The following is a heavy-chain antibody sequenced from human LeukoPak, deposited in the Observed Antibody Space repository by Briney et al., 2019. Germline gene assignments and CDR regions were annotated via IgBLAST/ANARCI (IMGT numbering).Heavy chain of an antibody. J-gene: IGHJ6*02. V-gene: IGHV1-69*13. CDR2: IIPIFGTA. CDR1: GGTFSSYA. D-gene: IGHD3-3*01. CDR3: ARGQNWSGYYIAYYYYGMDV. Sequence: SVKVSCKASGGTFSSYAISWVRQAPGQGLEWMGGIIPIFGTANYAQKFQGRVTITADESTSTAYMELSSLRSEDTAVYYCARGQNWSGYYIAYYYYGMDVWGQGTAVTVSS.